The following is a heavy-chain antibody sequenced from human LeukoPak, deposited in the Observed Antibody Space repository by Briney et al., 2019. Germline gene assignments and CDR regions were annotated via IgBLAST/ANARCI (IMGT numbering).Heavy chain of an antibody. CDR1: GGSISSSSYY. V-gene: IGHV4-39*07. D-gene: IGHD2-2*01. Sequence: SETLSLTCTVSGGSISSSSYYWGWIRQPPGKGLEWIGSIYYSGSTYYNPSLKSRVTISVDTSKNQFSPKLSSVTAADTAVYYCARIVVPAAIKTPEYYYYMDVWGKGTTVTVSS. CDR3: ARIVVPAAIKTPEYYYYMDV. CDR2: IYYSGST. J-gene: IGHJ6*03.